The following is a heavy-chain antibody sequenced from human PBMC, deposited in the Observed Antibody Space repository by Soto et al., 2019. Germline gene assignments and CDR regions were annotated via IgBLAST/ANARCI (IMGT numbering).Heavy chain of an antibody. D-gene: IGHD2-2*01. Sequence: QVQLQQWGAGLLKPSETLSLTCAVYGGSFSGYYWSWIRQPPGKGLEWIGEINHSGSTNYNPSVTSRVTISVDTSKNQFSLKLSSVTAADTAVYYCARYCSSTSCYGNCGLGYGGQGTLVTVSS. CDR1: GGSFSGYY. CDR3: ARYCSSTSCYGNCGLGY. CDR2: INHSGST. J-gene: IGHJ4*02. V-gene: IGHV4-34*01.